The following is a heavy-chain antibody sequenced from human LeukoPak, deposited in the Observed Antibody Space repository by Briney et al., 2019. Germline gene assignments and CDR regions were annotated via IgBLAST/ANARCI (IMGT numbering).Heavy chain of an antibody. CDR3: ARYRMAKRVYYYMDV. CDR1: GFTFSGSA. Sequence: GGSLRLSCAASGFTFSGSAMHWVRQASGKGLEWVGRIRSKANSYATAYAASVKGRFTISRDDSKNTAYLQMNSLKTEDTAVYYCARYRMAKRVYYYMDVWGKGTTVTVSS. V-gene: IGHV3-73*01. CDR2: IRSKANSYAT. D-gene: IGHD3-16*02. J-gene: IGHJ6*03.